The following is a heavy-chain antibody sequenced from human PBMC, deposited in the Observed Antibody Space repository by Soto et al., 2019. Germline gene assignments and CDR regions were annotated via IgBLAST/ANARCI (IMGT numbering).Heavy chain of an antibody. V-gene: IGHV3-30*02. CDR1: KSIFTGYG. J-gene: IGHJ4*02. Sequence: GGSLRLSCAASKSIFTGYGMHWVRQTPGKGLEWVAVIRFDGTDEHYADSVKGRFTISRDNSKSTLSLQMNSLRAEDTAVYYCAKNGPISYSSSSSVDFWGQGTLVTVSS. CDR3: AKNGPISYSSSSSVDF. CDR2: IRFDGTDE. D-gene: IGHD6-6*01.